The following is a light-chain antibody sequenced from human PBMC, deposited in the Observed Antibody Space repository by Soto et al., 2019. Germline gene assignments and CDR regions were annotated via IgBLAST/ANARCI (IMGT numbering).Light chain of an antibody. CDR2: AAS. CDR3: QHYNSYSEA. CDR1: QGISND. Sequence: IQMTQSPSSLSASVGDRVTITCRSGQGISNDLAWCQQRPGKAPKLLIYAASGLQSGVPSRFSGSGSGTEFTLTISSLQPDDFATYYCQHYNSYSEAFGQGTKV. V-gene: IGKV1-16*01. J-gene: IGKJ1*01.